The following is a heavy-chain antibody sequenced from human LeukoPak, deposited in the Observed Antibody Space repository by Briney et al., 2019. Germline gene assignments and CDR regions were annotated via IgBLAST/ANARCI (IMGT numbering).Heavy chain of an antibody. J-gene: IGHJ4*02. CDR2: ISGSGEST. CDR3: AERVGVNVFDA. Sequence: GGSLRLSCAASGFTFSVYGMTWVRQAPGKGLEWVSGISGSGESTYYADSVKGRFTISRDNSKNMLYLQMSSLRAEDTAVYYCAERVGVNVFDAWGQGTLVTVSS. D-gene: IGHD1-26*01. V-gene: IGHV3-23*01. CDR1: GFTFSVYG.